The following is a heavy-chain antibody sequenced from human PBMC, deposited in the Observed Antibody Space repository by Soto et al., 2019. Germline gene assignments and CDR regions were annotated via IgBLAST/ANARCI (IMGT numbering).Heavy chain of an antibody. CDR1: GFTFTDYA. Sequence: GGSLRLSCAASGFTFTDYALSWVRQAPGKGLEWVATISGIGGSTYLADSVKGRLSISRDNSKNTVSLLMNSLRAEDTAVYFCARGSSGYISSWYYFDYWGRGTLVTVSS. CDR2: ISGIGGST. J-gene: IGHJ4*02. CDR3: ARGSSGYISSWYYFDY. V-gene: IGHV3-23*01. D-gene: IGHD6-13*01.